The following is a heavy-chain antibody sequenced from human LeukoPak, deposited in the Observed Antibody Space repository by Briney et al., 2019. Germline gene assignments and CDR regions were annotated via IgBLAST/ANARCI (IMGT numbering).Heavy chain of an antibody. J-gene: IGHJ1*01. Sequence: PGRSLRLSFAASGFTFSSYAMHWVRRAPGKGLEWGAGISYDGSNKYYADSVKGRFTISRDNSKNTLYLQKNSLRAEDTAVYYCASDIVVVPAAIKYFQHWGQGTLVTVSS. V-gene: IGHV3-30-3*01. CDR2: ISYDGSNK. CDR3: ASDIVVVPAAIKYFQH. D-gene: IGHD2-2*01. CDR1: GFTFSSYA.